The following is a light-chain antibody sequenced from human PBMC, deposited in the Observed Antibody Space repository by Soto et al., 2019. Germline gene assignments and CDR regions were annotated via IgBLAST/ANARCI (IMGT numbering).Light chain of an antibody. J-gene: IGLJ1*01. CDR1: SSDVGGYNY. CDR3: SSYTSTSTYV. V-gene: IGLV2-14*01. Sequence: QSALTQPASVSGSPGQSITISCTGTSSDVGGYNYVSWYQQYPGKAPKLMIYHVSNRPSGVSNRFSGSKSGNSASLTISGLQPEDEADYYCSSYTSTSTYVFGTGTK. CDR2: HVS.